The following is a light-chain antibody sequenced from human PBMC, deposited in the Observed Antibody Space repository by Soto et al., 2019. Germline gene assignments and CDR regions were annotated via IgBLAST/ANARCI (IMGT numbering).Light chain of an antibody. CDR2: SNN. CDR1: SSNIGANY. CDR3: ATWDDSLRGQV. V-gene: IGLV1-47*02. Sequence: QSVLTQPPSASGTPGQRVTISCSGSSSNIGANYVYWYQQVPGTAPKLLFYSNNQGHSGVPDRFSGSKSGTSASLAIRGLRSEDEADYYCATWDDSLRGQVFGGGTKLTVL. J-gene: IGLJ3*02.